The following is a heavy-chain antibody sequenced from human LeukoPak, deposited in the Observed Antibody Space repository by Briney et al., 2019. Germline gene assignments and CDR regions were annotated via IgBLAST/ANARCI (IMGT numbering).Heavy chain of an antibody. CDR1: GYTFTSYG. CDR3: AREYGTLYCSSTSCYPTTYYYYYGMDV. CDR2: ISAYNGNT. V-gene: IGHV1-18*01. D-gene: IGHD2-2*01. J-gene: IGHJ6*02. Sequence: ASVKVSCKASGYTFTSYGISWVRQAPGQGLEWMGWISAYNGNTNYAQKLQGRVTMTTDTSTSTAYMELRSLRSDDTAVYYCAREYGTLYCSSTSCYPTTYYYYYGMDVWGQGTTVTVSS.